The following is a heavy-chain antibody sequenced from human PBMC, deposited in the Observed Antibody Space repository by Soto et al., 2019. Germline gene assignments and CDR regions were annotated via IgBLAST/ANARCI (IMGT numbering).Heavy chain of an antibody. CDR3: ARDWRLRFLEWLSPHSSGMDV. CDR2: INHSGST. J-gene: IGHJ6*02. D-gene: IGHD3-3*01. CDR1: GGSFSGYY. Sequence: LSLTCSVYGGSFSGYYWSWIRQPPGKGLEWIGEINHSGSTNYNPSLKSRVTISVDTSKNQFSLKLSSVTAADTAVYYCARDWRLRFLEWLSPHSSGMDVWGQGTTVTVSS. V-gene: IGHV4-34*01.